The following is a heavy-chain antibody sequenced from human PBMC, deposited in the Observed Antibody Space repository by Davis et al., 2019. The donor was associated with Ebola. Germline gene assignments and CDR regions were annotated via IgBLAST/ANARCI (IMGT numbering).Heavy chain of an antibody. D-gene: IGHD3-3*01. J-gene: IGHJ6*02. V-gene: IGHV3-23*01. CDR1: AFTFSSYA. CDR3: ASDGVLEWLFSYYYYYGMDV. Sequence: PGGSLRLSCAASAFTFSSYAMSWVRQAPGKGLEWVSAISGSGGSTYYADSVKGRFTISRDNAKNTLYLQMNSLRAEDTAVYYCASDGVLEWLFSYYYYYGMDVWGQGTTVTVSS. CDR2: ISGSGGST.